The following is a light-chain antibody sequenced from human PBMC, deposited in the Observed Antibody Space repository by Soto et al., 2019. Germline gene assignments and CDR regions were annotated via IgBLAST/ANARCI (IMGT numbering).Light chain of an antibody. CDR1: QSISSW. Sequence: IQMTQSPSTLSASVGDKLTITCRASQSISSWLAWYQQKPGKAPKLLIYDASSLESGVQSRFSGSGSGTEFTLTISSLQPDDFATYYCQPYNSYSGTFGQGTKVHI. CDR3: QPYNSYSGT. J-gene: IGKJ1*01. V-gene: IGKV1-5*01. CDR2: DAS.